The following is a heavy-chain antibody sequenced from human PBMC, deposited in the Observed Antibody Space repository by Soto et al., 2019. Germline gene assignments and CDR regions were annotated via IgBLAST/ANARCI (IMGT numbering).Heavy chain of an antibody. J-gene: IGHJ5*02. CDR1: GGSISRYY. V-gene: IGHV4-59*01. D-gene: IGHD2-8*01. CDR3: ARDRSTYGGGGTGEVKENWFDP. Sequence: QVQLQESGPGLAKASETLSLTCSVSGGSISRYYWSWIRQPPGKGLEWIGYAYYSGDTGYNPSLKRRVPMAVDTSKNQVSLKLSSVTAADTAVYYCARDRSTYGGGGTGEVKENWFDPWGQGALVTVSS. CDR2: AYYSGDT.